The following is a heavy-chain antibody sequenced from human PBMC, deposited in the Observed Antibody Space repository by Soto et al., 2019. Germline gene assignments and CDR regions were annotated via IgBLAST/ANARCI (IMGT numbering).Heavy chain of an antibody. Sequence: EAQLVESGGGLVKPGGSLRLSCAASGFTFSSYSMNWVRQAPGKGLEWVSSISSSSSYIYYADSVKGRFTISRDNAKNSLYLQMNSLRAEDTAVYYCARGDTAMVRWVDYWGQGTLVTVSS. CDR1: GFTFSSYS. CDR2: ISSSSSYI. V-gene: IGHV3-21*01. CDR3: ARGDTAMVRWVDY. D-gene: IGHD5-18*01. J-gene: IGHJ4*02.